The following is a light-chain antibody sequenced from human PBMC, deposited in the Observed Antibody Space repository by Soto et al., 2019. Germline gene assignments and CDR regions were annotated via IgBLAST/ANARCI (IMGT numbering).Light chain of an antibody. V-gene: IGLV2-8*01. CDR1: SSDVGGYNY. J-gene: IGLJ1*01. CDR2: EVS. CDR3: TSYDALTNFV. Sequence: QSVLTQPPSASGSPGQSVTISCTGTSSDVGGYNYVSWYQQHPGKAPKLMIYEVSKRPSGVPDRFSGSKSGNTASLTVSSLQADVYADYSSTSYDALTNFVSGPGTNVNVL.